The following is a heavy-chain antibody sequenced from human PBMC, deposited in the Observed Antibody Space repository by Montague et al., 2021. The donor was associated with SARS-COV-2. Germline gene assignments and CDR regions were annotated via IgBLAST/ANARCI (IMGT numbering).Heavy chain of an antibody. J-gene: IGHJ3*01. CDR3: ARVSSNWSDAFDV. CDR1: GFPFSDYY. CDR2: ISSGGTTI. D-gene: IGHD6-13*01. Sequence: SLSLSFAASGFPFSDYYMSWFRQAPGKGLEWLSYISSGGTTIFYADSVKGRLTISRDNAENSLYLQVNSLRGEDTAVYYCARVSSNWSDAFDVWGQGTMVTVSS. V-gene: IGHV3-11*01.